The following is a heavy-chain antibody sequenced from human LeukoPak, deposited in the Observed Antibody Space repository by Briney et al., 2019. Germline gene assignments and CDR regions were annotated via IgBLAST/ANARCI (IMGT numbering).Heavy chain of an antibody. CDR3: ERGTPADY. Sequence: GESLKISCKGSGYSFTSYWIGWVRQMPGKGLEWMGIIYPADSDTTYSPSFQGQVTISADKSISTAYLQWSGLKASDTAMYYCERGTPADYWGQGTQVTVSS. CDR2: IYPADSDT. V-gene: IGHV5-51*01. J-gene: IGHJ4*02. CDR1: GYSFTSYW.